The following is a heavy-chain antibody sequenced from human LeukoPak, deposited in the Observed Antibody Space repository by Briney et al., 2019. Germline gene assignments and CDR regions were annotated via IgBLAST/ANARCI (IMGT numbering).Heavy chain of an antibody. CDR1: GFTFSSYG. Sequence: GGSLRLSCAASGFTFSSYGIHWVRQAPGKGLEWVAVISYDGSNKYYADSVKGRFTISRDNSKNTLYLQMNSLRAEDTAVYYCARAGSPNDAFDIWGQGTMVTVSS. D-gene: IGHD6-13*01. J-gene: IGHJ3*02. V-gene: IGHV3-30*03. CDR2: ISYDGSNK. CDR3: ARAGSPNDAFDI.